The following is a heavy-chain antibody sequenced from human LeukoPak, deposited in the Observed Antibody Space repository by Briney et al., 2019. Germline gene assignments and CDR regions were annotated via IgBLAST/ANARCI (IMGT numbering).Heavy chain of an antibody. CDR1: GGSFSGYY. J-gene: IGHJ4*02. V-gene: IGHV4-34*01. Sequence: SETLSLTCAVYGGSFSGYYWSWIRQPPGKGLEWIGEINHSGSTNYNPSLKSRVTISVDTSKNQFSLKLSSVTAADTAVYYCARGQWLLDYWGQGTLVTVSS. CDR2: INHSGST. CDR3: ARGQWLLDY. D-gene: IGHD5-24*01.